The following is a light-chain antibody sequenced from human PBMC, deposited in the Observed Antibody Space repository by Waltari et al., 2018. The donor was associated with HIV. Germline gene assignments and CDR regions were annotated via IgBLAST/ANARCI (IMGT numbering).Light chain of an antibody. Sequence: QSVLTQPPSASGTPGQRVTISCSGSSSNVGRNSVSWYRQFPGTAPNLLIYKTNRRPSGVPDRFSGSKSGTSASLAISGLQSDDESVYYCAAWDDSLNGPLFGGGTQLTVL. J-gene: IGLJ2*01. CDR1: SSNVGRNS. CDR2: KTN. V-gene: IGLV1-44*01. CDR3: AAWDDSLNGPL.